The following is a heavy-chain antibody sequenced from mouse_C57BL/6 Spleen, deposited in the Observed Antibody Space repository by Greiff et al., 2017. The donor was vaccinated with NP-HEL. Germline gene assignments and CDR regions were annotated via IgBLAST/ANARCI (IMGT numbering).Heavy chain of an antibody. Sequence: QVQLQQPGAELVMPGASVKLSCKASGYTFTSYWMHWVKQRPGQGLEWIGEIDPSDSYTNYNQKFKGKSTLTVDKSSSTAYMHLSSLTSEDSAVYYGARPAVVAHWYFDVWGTGTTVTVSS. CDR2: IDPSDSYT. J-gene: IGHJ1*03. D-gene: IGHD1-1*01. V-gene: IGHV1-69*01. CDR3: ARPAVVAHWYFDV. CDR1: GYTFTSYW.